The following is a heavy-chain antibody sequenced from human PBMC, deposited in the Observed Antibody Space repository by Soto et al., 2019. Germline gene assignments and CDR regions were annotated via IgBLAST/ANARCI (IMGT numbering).Heavy chain of an antibody. CDR1: GCSISNFY. CDR2: ICTGGTT. V-gene: IGHV4-4*09. D-gene: IGHD4-4*01. J-gene: IGHJ6*02. CDR3: ARVGSKSFYYATDV. Sequence: PSETLSLTCTVSGCSISNFYWSWIRQPPGQGLEWIGYICTGGTTKYNPSLKSRVTMSVDTSKTQFSLKLTSVTAADTAVYYCARVGSKSFYYATDVWGQGTTVTVSS.